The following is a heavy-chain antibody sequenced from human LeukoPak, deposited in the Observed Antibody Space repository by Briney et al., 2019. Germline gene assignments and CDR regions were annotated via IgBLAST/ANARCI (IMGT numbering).Heavy chain of an antibody. CDR1: GFTFSSYE. J-gene: IGHJ5*02. V-gene: IGHV3-48*03. CDR3: ARDRFPSDYYDGNFWFDP. CDR2: ISSSGSTI. D-gene: IGHD3-22*01. Sequence: GGSLRLSCAASGFTFSSYEMNWVRQAPGKGLEWVSYISSSGSTIYYADSVKGRFTISRDNAKNSLYLQMNSLRAEDTAVYYCARDRFPSDYYDGNFWFDPWGQGTLVTVSS.